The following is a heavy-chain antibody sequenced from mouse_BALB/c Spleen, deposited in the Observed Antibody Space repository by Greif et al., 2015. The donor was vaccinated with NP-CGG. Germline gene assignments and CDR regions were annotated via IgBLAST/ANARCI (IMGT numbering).Heavy chain of an antibody. CDR3: TRSDYYGPHFDY. J-gene: IGHJ2*01. CDR2: INPSNGGT. V-gene: IGHV1S81*02. Sequence: VQLQESGAALVKPGASVTLSGKASGYTLTTSYMYGVKQSPGQGLEWIGEINPSNGGTNFNEKFKSKANLTVDKSSSTAYMQLSSLTSEDSAVYYCTRSDYYGPHFDYWGQGTTLTVSS. D-gene: IGHD1-1*01. CDR1: GYTLTTSY.